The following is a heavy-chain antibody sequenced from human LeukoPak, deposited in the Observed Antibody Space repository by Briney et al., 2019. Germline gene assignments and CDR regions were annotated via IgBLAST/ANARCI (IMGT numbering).Heavy chain of an antibody. J-gene: IGHJ3*02. CDR2: IYYTGST. CDR3: ARRTGWELKKAFDI. CDR1: GGSISSYF. V-gene: IGHV4-59*01. Sequence: KPSETLSLTCTVSGGSISSYFWGWIRQPPGKGLEWIGYIYYTGSTNYNPSLKSRVTISVDTAKNQFSLNVRSVTAADTAVYYCARRTGWELKKAFDIWGQGTMATVSS. D-gene: IGHD1-26*01.